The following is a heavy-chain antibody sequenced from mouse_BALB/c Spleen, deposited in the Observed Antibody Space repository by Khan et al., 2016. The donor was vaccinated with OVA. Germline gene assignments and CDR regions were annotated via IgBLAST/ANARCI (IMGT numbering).Heavy chain of an antibody. CDR3: ARENYYGYYFDY. Sequence: EVQLQESGPGLVKPSQSLSLTCTVTGYSITSGYAWNWIRQFPGNKLEWMGYISYSGGTSYNPFLKSRISITRDPSKNQFFLQLNSVTTEDTATYYCARENYYGYYFDYWGQGTPLTVSS. V-gene: IGHV3-2*02. J-gene: IGHJ2*01. CDR1: GYSITSGYA. CDR2: ISYSGGT. D-gene: IGHD1-1*01.